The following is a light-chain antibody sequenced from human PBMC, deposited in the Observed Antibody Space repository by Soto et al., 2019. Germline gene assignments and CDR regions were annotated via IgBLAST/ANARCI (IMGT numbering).Light chain of an antibody. J-gene: IGLJ2*01. CDR2: GNS. CDR1: SSNIGAGYD. CDR3: QSYDSSLSGSVV. Sequence: QSVLTQPPSVCGAPGQRVTISCTGSSSNIGAGYDVHWYQQLPGTAPKLLIYGNSNRPSGVPDRFSGSKSATSASLAITGLQAEDEAHYYCQSYDSSLSGSVVFGGGTKLTVL. V-gene: IGLV1-40*01.